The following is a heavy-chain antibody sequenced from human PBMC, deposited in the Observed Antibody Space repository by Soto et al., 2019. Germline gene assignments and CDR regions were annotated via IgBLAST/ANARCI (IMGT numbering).Heavy chain of an antibody. CDR2: IHYSGST. Sequence: SETLSLTCTVSGGSISSGGYYWSWIRQHPGKGLERIGYIHYSGSTYYNPSLKSRVTISVDTSKNQFSLKLSSVTAADTAVYYCARGGTAMVSYWGQGTLVTVSS. V-gene: IGHV4-31*03. J-gene: IGHJ4*02. CDR3: ARGGTAMVSY. CDR1: GGSISSGGYY. D-gene: IGHD5-18*01.